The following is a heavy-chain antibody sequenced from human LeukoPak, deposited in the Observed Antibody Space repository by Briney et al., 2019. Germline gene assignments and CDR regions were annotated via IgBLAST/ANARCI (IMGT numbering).Heavy chain of an antibody. CDR2: IYYSGST. J-gene: IGHJ5*02. D-gene: IGHD3-22*01. CDR1: GGSISSYY. Sequence: SETLSLTCTVSGGSISSYYWSGIRQPPGKGLEWIGYIYYSGSTNYNPSLKSRVTISVDTSKNQFSLKLGSVTAADTAVYYFARAFSGFYDSSGYPNWFDPWGQGTLVTVSS. V-gene: IGHV4-59*01. CDR3: ARAFSGFYDSSGYPNWFDP.